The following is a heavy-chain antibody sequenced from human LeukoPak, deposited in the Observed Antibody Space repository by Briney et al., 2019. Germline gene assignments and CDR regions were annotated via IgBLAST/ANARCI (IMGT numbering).Heavy chain of an antibody. J-gene: IGHJ4*02. Sequence: ASVKVSCKASGYTFTSYYMHWVRQAPGQGLEWMGIINPSGGSTNYAQKFQGRVTMTRDTSISTAYMELSRLRSDDTAVYYCARGLTAAAGTGYWGQGTLVTVSS. CDR3: ARGLTAAAGTGY. D-gene: IGHD6-13*01. CDR2: INPSGGST. CDR1: GYTFTSYY. V-gene: IGHV1-2*02.